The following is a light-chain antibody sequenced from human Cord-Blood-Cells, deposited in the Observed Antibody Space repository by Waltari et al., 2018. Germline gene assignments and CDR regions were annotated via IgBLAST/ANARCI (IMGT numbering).Light chain of an antibody. CDR3: QQRSNWPPLT. CDR1: QRLLHSNGYTY. V-gene: IGKV2-40*01. Sequence: DIVMTQPPPSLPVNPGEPASISCRSSQRLLHSNGYTYLHWYPQKPGQSPQLLIYRVSSRFSGVPDRFSGSGSGSDFTLKISWVEAEDVGVYYCQQRSNWPPLTFGGGTKVEIK. J-gene: IGKJ4*01. CDR2: RVS.